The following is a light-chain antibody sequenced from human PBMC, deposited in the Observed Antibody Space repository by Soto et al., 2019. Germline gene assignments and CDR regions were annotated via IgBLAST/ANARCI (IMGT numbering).Light chain of an antibody. Sequence: QSALTQPRSVSGSPGQSVTISCTGTSSDVGGYNYVSWYRQYPGKAPELIIYDVSRRPSGVPDRFSGSKSGITASLTISGLQAEDEADYYCCSYAGSYTLVFGGGTKLTVL. CDR2: DVS. CDR3: CSYAGSYTLV. V-gene: IGLV2-11*01. CDR1: SSDVGGYNY. J-gene: IGLJ2*01.